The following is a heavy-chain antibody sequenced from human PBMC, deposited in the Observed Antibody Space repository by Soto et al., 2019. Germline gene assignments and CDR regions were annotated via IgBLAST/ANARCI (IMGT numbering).Heavy chain of an antibody. Sequence: SETLSLTCTFSGGSVSSGRYYWSWIRQPPGKGLEWIGYIYYSGSTNYNPSLKSRVTISVDTSKNQFSLTLRSVPAADTAVYYCARASLAAAGIPYSYYYYGMDVWGQGTTVTVSS. D-gene: IGHD6-13*01. J-gene: IGHJ6*02. V-gene: IGHV4-61*01. CDR3: ARASLAAAGIPYSYYYYGMDV. CDR2: IYYSGST. CDR1: GGSVSSGRYY.